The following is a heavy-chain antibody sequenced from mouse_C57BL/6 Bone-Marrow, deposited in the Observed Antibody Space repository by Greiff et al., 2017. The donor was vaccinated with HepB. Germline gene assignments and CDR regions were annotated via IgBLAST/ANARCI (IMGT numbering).Heavy chain of an antibody. V-gene: IGHV5-12*01. J-gene: IGHJ1*03. CDR3: ARHEEDYEYDEYFDV. CDR2: ISNGGGST. D-gene: IGHD2-4*01. Sequence: EVQRVESGGGLVQPGGSLKLSCAASGFTFSDYYMYWVRQTPEKRLEWVAYISNGGGSTYYPDTVKGRSTISRDNAKNTRYLQMSRLKSEDTAMYYCARHEEDYEYDEYFDVWGTGTTVTVSS. CDR1: GFTFSDYY.